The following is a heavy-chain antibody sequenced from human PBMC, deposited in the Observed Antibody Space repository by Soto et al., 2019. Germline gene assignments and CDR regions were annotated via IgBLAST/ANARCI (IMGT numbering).Heavy chain of an antibody. CDR2: ISAYNGNT. D-gene: IGHD2-15*01. J-gene: IGHJ4*02. Sequence: ASVKVSCKASGYTFTSYGISWVRQAPGQGLEWIGWISAYNGNTNYAQKLQGRVTMTTDTSTSTAYMELRSLRSDDTAVYYCARNPHIVVVVAATLIDYWGQGTLVTVSS. CDR1: GYTFTSYG. V-gene: IGHV1-18*01. CDR3: ARNPHIVVVVAATLIDY.